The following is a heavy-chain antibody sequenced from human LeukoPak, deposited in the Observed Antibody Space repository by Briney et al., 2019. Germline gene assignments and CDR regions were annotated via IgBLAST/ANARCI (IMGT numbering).Heavy chain of an antibody. J-gene: IGHJ4*02. D-gene: IGHD3-3*01. V-gene: IGHV4-34*01. Sequence: SETLSLTCAVYGGSFSGYYWSWIRQPPGKGLEWIGEINHSGSTNYNPSLKSRVTISVDTSKNQFSLKLSSVTAADTAVYYCARGLRFLERLPRVGYFDYWGQGTLVTVSS. CDR1: GGSFSGYY. CDR3: ARGLRFLERLPRVGYFDY. CDR2: INHSGST.